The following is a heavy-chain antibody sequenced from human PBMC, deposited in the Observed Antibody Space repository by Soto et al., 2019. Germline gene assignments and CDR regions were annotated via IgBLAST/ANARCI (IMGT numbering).Heavy chain of an antibody. D-gene: IGHD2-8*01. J-gene: IGHJ4*02. V-gene: IGHV3-23*01. CDR3: ARHLYGSNPFFDY. CDR1: GFTFSSYA. Sequence: GGSLRLSCAASGFTFSSYAMSWVRQAPGKGLEWVSAISGSGGSTYYADSVKGRFTISRDNSKNTLYLQMNGLRAEDTAVYYCARHLYGSNPFFDYWGQGTLVTVSS. CDR2: ISGSGGST.